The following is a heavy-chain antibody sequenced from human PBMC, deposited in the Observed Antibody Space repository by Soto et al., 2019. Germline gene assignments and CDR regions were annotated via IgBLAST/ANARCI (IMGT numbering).Heavy chain of an antibody. J-gene: IGHJ5*02. CDR1: GFAFSDFG. CDR3: ARDRHDYGDFNWFDP. V-gene: IGHV3-21*01. D-gene: IGHD4-17*01. Sequence: PGGSLRLSCAASGFAFSDFGMNWVRQAPGKGLEWVSSIGRAGSPIYYADSLRGRFTISRDDSKNSVYLQVSRLIPEDTGIYYCARDRHDYGDFNWFDPWGQGTLVTVS. CDR2: IGRAGSPI.